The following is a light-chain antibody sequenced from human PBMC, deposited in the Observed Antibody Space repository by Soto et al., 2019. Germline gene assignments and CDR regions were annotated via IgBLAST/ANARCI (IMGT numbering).Light chain of an antibody. Sequence: SYELTQPPSVSGAPGKTASICCAGNEIGSKGVHWYQQKPGQAPVLVIYSDTDLPPVITERFSGSNSANLATLTIGRVEAGDEADYYCQVWDSGSAHVVFGGGTKLTVL. CDR3: QVWDSGSAHVV. CDR2: SDT. CDR1: EIGSKG. J-gene: IGLJ2*01. V-gene: IGLV3-21*01.